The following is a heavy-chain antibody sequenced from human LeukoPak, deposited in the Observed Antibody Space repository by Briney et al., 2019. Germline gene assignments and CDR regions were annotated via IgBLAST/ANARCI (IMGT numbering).Heavy chain of an antibody. CDR1: GGSFSGYY. D-gene: IGHD6-19*01. Sequence: SETLSLTCAVYGGSFSGYYWSWIRQPSGKGLEWIGEINHSGSTNYNPSLKSRVTISVDTSKNQFSLKLSSVTAADTAVYYCARGTQWLGNWGQGTLVTVSS. CDR2: INHSGST. V-gene: IGHV4-34*01. CDR3: ARGTQWLGN. J-gene: IGHJ4*02.